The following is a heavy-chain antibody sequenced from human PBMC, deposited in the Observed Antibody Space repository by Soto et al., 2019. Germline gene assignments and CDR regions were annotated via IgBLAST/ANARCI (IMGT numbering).Heavy chain of an antibody. D-gene: IGHD3-10*01. CDR3: ARVGDYGSGSYYDY. J-gene: IGHJ4*02. CDR1: GGTFSRYA. Sequence: QVQLVQSGAEVKKPGSSVKVSCKASGGTFSRYAINWVRQAPGQGLEWMGGIIPSFGTANYAQKFQGRVTITADESTSTAYMELSSLRFEDTAVYYCARVGDYGSGSYYDYWGQGTLVTVSS. V-gene: IGHV1-69*01. CDR2: IIPSFGTA.